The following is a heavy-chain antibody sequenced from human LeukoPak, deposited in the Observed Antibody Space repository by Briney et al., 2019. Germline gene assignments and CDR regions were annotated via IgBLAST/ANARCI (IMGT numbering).Heavy chain of an antibody. J-gene: IGHJ2*01. CDR3: ARGFTMVRGAFDL. Sequence: PSETLSLTCAVSGGSISSSNWWSWVRQSPGKGLEWIGEIYHSGSTNYNPSLKSRVTISVDKSKNQFSLKLSSVTAADTAVYYCARGFTMVRGAFDLWGRGTLVTVSS. CDR1: GGSISSSNW. CDR2: IYHSGST. D-gene: IGHD3-10*01. V-gene: IGHV4-4*02.